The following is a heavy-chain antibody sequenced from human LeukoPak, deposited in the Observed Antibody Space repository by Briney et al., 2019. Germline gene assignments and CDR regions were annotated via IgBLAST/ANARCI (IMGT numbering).Heavy chain of an antibody. J-gene: IGHJ5*02. D-gene: IGHD1-26*01. CDR2: ISDSGGNT. CDR1: GFTFSTYW. V-gene: IGHV3-23*01. CDR3: AKDPREALPSNWFDP. Sequence: PGGSLRLSCAASGFTFSTYWMHWVRQAPGKGLEWVSSISDSGGNTKYADSVKGRFTISRDNSKNTLYLQMNGLRGEDTAVYYCAKDPREALPSNWFDPWGQGTLVTVSS.